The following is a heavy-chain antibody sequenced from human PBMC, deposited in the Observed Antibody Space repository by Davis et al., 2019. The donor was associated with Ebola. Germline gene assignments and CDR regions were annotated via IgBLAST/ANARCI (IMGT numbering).Heavy chain of an antibody. CDR1: GGSISSSSYY. Sequence: SETLSLTCTVSGGSISSSSYYWGWIRQPPGKGLEWIGSIYYSGSTNYNPSLKSRVTISVDTSKNQFSLKLSSVTAADTAVYYCGGGILWISWGQGTLVTVSS. J-gene: IGHJ4*02. CDR2: IYYSGST. D-gene: IGHD2-21*01. V-gene: IGHV4-39*01. CDR3: GGGILWIS.